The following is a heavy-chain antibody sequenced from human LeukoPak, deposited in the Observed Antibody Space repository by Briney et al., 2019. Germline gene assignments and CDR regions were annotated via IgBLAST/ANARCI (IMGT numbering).Heavy chain of an antibody. J-gene: IGHJ3*02. CDR1: GYTFTSYG. Sequence: ASVKVSCKASGYTFTSYGISWVRQAPGQGLEWMGWISAYNGNTNYAQKLQGRVTMTTDTSTSTAYMELRSLRSDDTAVYYCARDRDRSTNQWELPQDGFDIWGQGTMVTVSS. V-gene: IGHV1-18*01. D-gene: IGHD1-26*01. CDR3: ARDRDRSTNQWELPQDGFDI. CDR2: ISAYNGNT.